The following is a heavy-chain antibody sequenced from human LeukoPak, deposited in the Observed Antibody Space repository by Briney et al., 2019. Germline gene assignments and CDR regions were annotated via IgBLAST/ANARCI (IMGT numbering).Heavy chain of an antibody. CDR1: GFIFSDYY. CDR3: ARQGLYDSSDFWTFQH. Sequence: PGGPLRLSCAASGFIFSDYYMSWIRQTPEKGLEWLSYISSSSGYKNYADSLKGRFTISRDNAKNSVYLQMNSLSAEDTAVYYRARQGLYDSSDFWTFQHWGQGTLVTVSS. CDR2: ISSSSGYK. D-gene: IGHD3/OR15-3a*01. J-gene: IGHJ1*01. V-gene: IGHV3-11*06.